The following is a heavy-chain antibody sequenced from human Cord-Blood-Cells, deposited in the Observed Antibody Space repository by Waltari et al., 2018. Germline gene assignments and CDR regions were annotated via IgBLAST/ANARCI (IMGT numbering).Heavy chain of an antibody. CDR2: IKQDGSEK. CDR3: ARDRASGPTDAFDI. CDR1: GFTFSSYW. V-gene: IGHV3-7*01. D-gene: IGHD2-15*01. J-gene: IGHJ3*02. Sequence: EVQLVESGGGLVQPGGSLRLSCAASGFTFSSYWMSWVRQAPGKGLEWVANIKQDGSEKYYVDSVKGRFTISRDNAKNSLYLQMNSLRAEDTAVYYCARDRASGPTDAFDIWGQGTMVTVSS.